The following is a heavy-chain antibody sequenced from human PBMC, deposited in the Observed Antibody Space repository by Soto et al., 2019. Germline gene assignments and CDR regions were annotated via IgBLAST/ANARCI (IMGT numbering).Heavy chain of an antibody. CDR3: AKDLWGSSWNYYYYYGMDV. Sequence: GVSLRLSCAASGFTFRSYVMSWVRQAPGKGLEWVSAISGSGGSTYYADSVKGRFTISRDNSKNTLYLQMNSLRAEDTAVYYSAKDLWGSSWNYYYYYGMDVWGQGTTVTVSS. V-gene: IGHV3-23*01. D-gene: IGHD6-13*01. CDR2: ISGSGGST. CDR1: GFTFRSYV. J-gene: IGHJ6*02.